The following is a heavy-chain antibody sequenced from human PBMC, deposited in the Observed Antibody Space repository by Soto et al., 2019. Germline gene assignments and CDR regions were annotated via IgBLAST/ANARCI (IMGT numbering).Heavy chain of an antibody. Sequence: PGGSLRLSCAASGFTVSSNYMSWVRQAPGKGLEWVSVIYSGGSTYYADSVKGRFTISRDNSKNTLYLQMYSLRADDTAIYYCAKVPNWGYSYYFDYWGQGTLVTVSS. J-gene: IGHJ4*02. CDR2: IYSGGST. V-gene: IGHV3-53*01. D-gene: IGHD7-27*01. CDR1: GFTVSSNY. CDR3: AKVPNWGYSYYFDY.